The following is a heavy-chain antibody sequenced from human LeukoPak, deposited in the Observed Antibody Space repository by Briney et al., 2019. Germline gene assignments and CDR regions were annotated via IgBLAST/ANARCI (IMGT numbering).Heavy chain of an antibody. D-gene: IGHD3-16*01. V-gene: IGHV4-38-2*02. CDR2: IYYSGST. Sequence: GSLRLSCAVSGFTFSNYAMTWIRQPPGKGLEWIGSIYYSGSTYYNPSLKSRVTISVDTSKNQFSLKLSSVTAADTAVYYCAREWGPHYFDYWGQGTLVTVSS. CDR1: GFTFSNYA. CDR3: AREWGPHYFDY. J-gene: IGHJ4*02.